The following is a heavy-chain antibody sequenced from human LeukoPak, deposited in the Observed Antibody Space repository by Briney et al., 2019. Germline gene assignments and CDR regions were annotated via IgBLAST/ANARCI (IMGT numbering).Heavy chain of an antibody. CDR3: AKARAGYNSYYFDY. J-gene: IGHJ4*02. Sequence: AGGSLRLSCAASGFTFSSYAMSWVRQAPGKGLEWVSAISGSGGSTYYADSVKGRFTISRDNSKNMLYLQMNSLRAEDTAVYYCAKARAGYNSYYFDYWGQGTLVTVSS. V-gene: IGHV3-23*01. CDR1: GFTFSSYA. CDR2: ISGSGGST. D-gene: IGHD5-24*01.